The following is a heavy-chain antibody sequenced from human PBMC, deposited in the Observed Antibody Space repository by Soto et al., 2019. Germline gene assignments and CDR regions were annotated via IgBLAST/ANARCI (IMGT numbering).Heavy chain of an antibody. CDR1: GGSISIGGYY. J-gene: IGHJ6*02. Sequence: SETLSLTCTVSGGSISIGGYYWSCIRQHPGKGLEWIGYIYYSGSTYYNPSLKSRVTISVDTSKNQFSLKLSSVTAADTAVYYCARDPGIAAAGTRVGYYYYGMDVWGQGTTVTVSS. CDR2: IYYSGST. V-gene: IGHV4-31*03. CDR3: ARDPGIAAAGTRVGYYYYGMDV. D-gene: IGHD6-13*01.